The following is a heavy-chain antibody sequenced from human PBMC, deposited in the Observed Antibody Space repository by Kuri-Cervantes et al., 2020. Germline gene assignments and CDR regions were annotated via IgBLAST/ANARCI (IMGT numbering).Heavy chain of an antibody. Sequence: ASVKGSCKASGDSFTGYKMHWVRQAPGQGLEWMGIINPSGVSTSYAQKFQGRVTMTRDTSTSTVYMELSSLRSEDTAVYYCARSNRITMIVVVRYGYGMDVWGQGTTVTVSS. D-gene: IGHD3-22*01. CDR3: ARSNRITMIVVVRYGYGMDV. V-gene: IGHV1-46*01. CDR2: INPSGVST. CDR1: GDSFTGYK. J-gene: IGHJ6*02.